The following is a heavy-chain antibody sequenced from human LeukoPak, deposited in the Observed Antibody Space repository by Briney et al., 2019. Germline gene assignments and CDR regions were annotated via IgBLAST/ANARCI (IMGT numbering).Heavy chain of an antibody. Sequence: GGSLSLSCEAPGFTFSSYAMSWVRQAPGKGRGWVSAISGSGGSTYYADSVKGRFTISRDNSKNTLYLQMNSLRAEDTAVYYCAKATVAGDFQHWGQGTLVTVSS. CDR3: AKATVAGDFQH. J-gene: IGHJ1*01. D-gene: IGHD4-11*01. V-gene: IGHV3-23*01. CDR2: ISGSGGST. CDR1: GFTFSSYA.